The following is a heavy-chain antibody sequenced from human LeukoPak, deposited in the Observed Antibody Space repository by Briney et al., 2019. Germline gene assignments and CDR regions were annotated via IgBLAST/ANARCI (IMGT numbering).Heavy chain of an antibody. CDR2: ISGSGGST. J-gene: IGHJ4*02. CDR3: AKDRVPYYYGSGTAPGS. Sequence: GGSLRLSCAASGFTFSSYGMSWIRQAPGKGLEWVSAISGSGGSTYYADSVKGRFTISRDNSKNTLYLQMNSLRAEDTAVYYCAKDRVPYYYGSGTAPGSWGQGTLVTVSS. CDR1: GFTFSSYG. V-gene: IGHV3-23*01. D-gene: IGHD3-10*01.